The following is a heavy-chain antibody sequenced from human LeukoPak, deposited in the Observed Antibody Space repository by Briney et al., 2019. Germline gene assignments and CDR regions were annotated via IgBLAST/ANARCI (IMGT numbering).Heavy chain of an antibody. CDR1: GYTFTSYY. V-gene: IGHV1-46*01. J-gene: IGHJ4*02. CDR2: INPSGGST. Sequence: GASVKVSCKASGYTFTSYYMHWVRQAPGQGLEWMGIINPSGGSTSYAQKFQGRVTITADKSTSTAYMELSSLRSEDTAVYYCARNLYGGNSWDVFDYWGQGTLVTVSS. CDR3: ARNLYGGNSWDVFDY. D-gene: IGHD4-23*01.